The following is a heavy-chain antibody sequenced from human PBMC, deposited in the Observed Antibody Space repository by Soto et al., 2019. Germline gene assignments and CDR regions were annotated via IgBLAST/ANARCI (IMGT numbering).Heavy chain of an antibody. CDR3: ARDKSDYYGSGSYFY. CDR2: IIPIFGTA. J-gene: IGHJ4*02. D-gene: IGHD3-10*01. CDR1: GGTFSSYA. V-gene: IGHV1-69*01. Sequence: QVQLVQSGAEVKKPGSSVKVSCKASGGTFSSYAISWVRQAPGQGLEWMGGIIPIFGTANYAQKFQGRVKITADESTSTAYMELSSLRSEDTAVYYCARDKSDYYGSGSYFYWGQGTLVTVSS.